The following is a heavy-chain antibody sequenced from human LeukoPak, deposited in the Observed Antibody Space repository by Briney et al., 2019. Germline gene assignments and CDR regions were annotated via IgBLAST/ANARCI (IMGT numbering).Heavy chain of an antibody. Sequence: GGSLRLSCAASTFTFSNYGMHWVRQAPGKGLEWLAFIQYDGSDKYYADSVKGRFTISRDNSKNTLYLQMNSLRVEDTAVFYCAKDGVMLASLIYWYMDAWGRGTTVTVSS. J-gene: IGHJ6*03. D-gene: IGHD3-16*01. CDR2: IQYDGSDK. CDR3: AKDGVMLASLIYWYMDA. V-gene: IGHV3-30*02. CDR1: TFTFSNYG.